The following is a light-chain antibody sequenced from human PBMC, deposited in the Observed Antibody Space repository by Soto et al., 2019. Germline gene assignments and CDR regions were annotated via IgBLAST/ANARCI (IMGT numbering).Light chain of an antibody. CDR1: QTINNQ. Sequence: DVQMTQSPSTLSASVGDRVTIPCRASQTINNQLAWYQQKPGKAPKLLILDVSSLESGVPSRFSGSGSGTEFTLTISSLQPDDFATYYCQQYNSYWKMFGQGTKVDIK. J-gene: IGKJ1*01. V-gene: IGKV1-5*01. CDR2: DVS. CDR3: QQYNSYWKM.